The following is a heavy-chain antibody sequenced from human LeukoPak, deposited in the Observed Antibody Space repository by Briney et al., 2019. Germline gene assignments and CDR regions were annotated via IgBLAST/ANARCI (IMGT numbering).Heavy chain of an antibody. D-gene: IGHD6-13*01. CDR2: ISYDGSNK. Sequence: PGRSLRLSCAASGFTFSSYGMHWVRQAPGKGLEWVAVISYDGSNKYYADSVKGRFTISRDNSKNTLYLQMNSLRAEDTAVYYCAKGGIAAAGFDPWGQGTLVTVSS. CDR3: AKGGIAAAGFDP. J-gene: IGHJ5*02. V-gene: IGHV3-30*18. CDR1: GFTFSSYG.